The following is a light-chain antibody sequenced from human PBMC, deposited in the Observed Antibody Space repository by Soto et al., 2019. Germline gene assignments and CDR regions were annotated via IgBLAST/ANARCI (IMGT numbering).Light chain of an antibody. V-gene: IGKV1-5*01. CDR2: DTS. CDR1: QSVRDW. Sequence: IQMTQSPSTLSSFVGDRVTITCRASQSVRDWFAWYQQKPGNPPKLLIYDTSRLESAVPSRLSASGSGTEFTLTISGMQPDDFATYYCQEYNNYWTFGQGTKVDIK. J-gene: IGKJ1*01. CDR3: QEYNNYWT.